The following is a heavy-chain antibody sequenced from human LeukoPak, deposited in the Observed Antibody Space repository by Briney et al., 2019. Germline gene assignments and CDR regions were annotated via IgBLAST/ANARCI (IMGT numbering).Heavy chain of an antibody. J-gene: IGHJ6*03. CDR1: GGSISSGSYY. Sequence: SETLSLTCTVSGGSISSGSYYWSWIRQPAGKGLEWIGRIYTSGSTNYNPSLKSRVTISVDTSKNQFSLKLSSVTAADTAVYYCTSGSYSFYYMDVWGKGTTVTVSS. CDR3: TSGSYSFYYMDV. D-gene: IGHD1-26*01. V-gene: IGHV4-61*02. CDR2: IYTSGST.